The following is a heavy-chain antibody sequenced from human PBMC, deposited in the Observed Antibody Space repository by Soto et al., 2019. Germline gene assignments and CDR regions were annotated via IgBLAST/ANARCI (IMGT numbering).Heavy chain of an antibody. D-gene: IGHD2-15*01. CDR2: INPSGGST. CDR3: ARECGSGGSCYSNGMDV. Sequence: TSVKVSCTASGYTFTIYYMHWVRQAPGQGLEWMGIINPSGGSTSYAQKFQGRVTMTRDTSTSTVYMELSSLRSEDTAVYYCARECGSGGSCYSNGMDVWGQGTTVTVSS. CDR1: GYTFTIYY. J-gene: IGHJ6*02. V-gene: IGHV1-46*01.